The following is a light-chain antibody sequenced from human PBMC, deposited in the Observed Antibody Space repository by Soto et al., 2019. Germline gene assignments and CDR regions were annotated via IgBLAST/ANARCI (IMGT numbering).Light chain of an antibody. CDR1: SSDVGAYNY. CDR2: GVT. V-gene: IGLV2-14*01. J-gene: IGLJ1*01. Sequence: QSALTQPASVSGSPGQSITISCTGTSSDVGAYNYVSWYQQYPGKAPKLMIYGVTNRPSGVSNRFSGSKTGNTASLTISGLQAEDEADYYCSSYAGTSNFYVFGTGTKVTVL. CDR3: SSYAGTSNFYV.